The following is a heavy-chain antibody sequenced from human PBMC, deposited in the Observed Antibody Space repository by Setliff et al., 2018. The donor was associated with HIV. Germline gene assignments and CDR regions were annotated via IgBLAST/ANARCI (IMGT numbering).Heavy chain of an antibody. J-gene: IGHJ1*01. CDR1: GGSSSSRSYY. D-gene: IGHD2-15*01. V-gene: IGHV4-39*07. CDR2: IYSSGST. Sequence: SETLSLTCTVSGGSSSSRSYYWGWIRQPPGKGLEWIGSIYSSGSTYYNPSLKSRVTISVDTSKKQFSLRLSSVTAADTAVYYCARDGRHDRNRWYVTHQYCKYWGQGTLVTVS. CDR3: ARDGRHDRNRWYVTHQYCKY.